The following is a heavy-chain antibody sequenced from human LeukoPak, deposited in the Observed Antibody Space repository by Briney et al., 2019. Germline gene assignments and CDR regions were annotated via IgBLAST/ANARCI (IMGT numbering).Heavy chain of an antibody. CDR2: INWNGGST. CDR1: GFTFDDYG. Sequence: GGSLRLSCAASGFTFDDYGMSWVRQAPGKGLEWVSGINWNGGSTGYADSVKGRFTISRDNAKNSLYLQMNSLRAEDTALYYCARAVELLWFGELGDYFDYWGQGTLVTVSS. J-gene: IGHJ4*02. D-gene: IGHD3-10*01. V-gene: IGHV3-20*04. CDR3: ARAVELLWFGELGDYFDY.